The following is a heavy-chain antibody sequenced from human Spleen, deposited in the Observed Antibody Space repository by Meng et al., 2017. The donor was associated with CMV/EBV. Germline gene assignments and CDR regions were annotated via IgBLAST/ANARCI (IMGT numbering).Heavy chain of an antibody. CDR3: AREGGAVAGPRQNWFDP. J-gene: IGHJ5*02. CDR1: GYSFTRYD. V-gene: IGHV1-69*04. Sequence: SVKVSCKASGYSFTRYDINWVRQAPGQGLEWMGRIIPILGIANYAQKFQGRVTITADKSTSTAYMELSSLRSEDTAVYYCAREGGAVAGPRQNWFDPWGQGTLVTVSS. CDR2: IIPILGIA. D-gene: IGHD6-19*01.